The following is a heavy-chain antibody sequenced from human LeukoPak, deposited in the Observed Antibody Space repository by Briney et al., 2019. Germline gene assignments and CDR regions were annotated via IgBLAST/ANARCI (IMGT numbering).Heavy chain of an antibody. V-gene: IGHV1-18*01. CDR3: VRGRPGSGWSFDY. CDR1: GYTFTNYG. CDR2: INGYNGNT. D-gene: IGHD6-19*01. Sequence: ASVKVSCKASGYTFTNYGVSWVRQAPGQGLEWMGWINGYNGNTNYAQNLQGRVTMTRDTSTTTVYMELSSLRSEDTAVYYCVRGRPGSGWSFDYWGQGTLVTVSS. J-gene: IGHJ4*02.